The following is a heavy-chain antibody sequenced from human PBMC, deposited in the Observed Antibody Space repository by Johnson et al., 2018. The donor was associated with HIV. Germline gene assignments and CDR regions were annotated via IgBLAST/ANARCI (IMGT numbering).Heavy chain of an antibody. J-gene: IGHJ3*02. CDR2: ISYDGSNK. Sequence: VQLVESGGGLIQPGGSLRLSCAASGFTFSSYAMHWVRQAPGKGLEWVAVISYDGSNKYYADSVKGRFTISRDNSKNTLYLQTNSLRAEDMAVEYCARGSRYTYAYDDAHLLHAFAIWCQGTMVTVSS. D-gene: IGHD3-16*01. CDR3: ARGSRYTYAYDDAHLLHAFAI. V-gene: IGHV3-30*04. CDR1: GFTFSSYA.